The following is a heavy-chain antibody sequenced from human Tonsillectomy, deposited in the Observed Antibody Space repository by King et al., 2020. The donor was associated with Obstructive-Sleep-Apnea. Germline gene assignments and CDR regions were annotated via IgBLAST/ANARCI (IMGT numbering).Heavy chain of an antibody. Sequence: VKLVESGGGVVQPGRSLRLSCEASGFTFSSHAFHWVRQAPGKGLEWVALMSADGSNKYYADSVKGRFTISRDNSKNTLYLQMNSLRPEDTTVYFCARGVDYAMDVWGQGTTVTVSS. CDR1: GFTFSSHA. D-gene: IGHD3-10*01. CDR2: MSADGSNK. CDR3: ARGVDYAMDV. V-gene: IGHV3-30-3*01. J-gene: IGHJ6*02.